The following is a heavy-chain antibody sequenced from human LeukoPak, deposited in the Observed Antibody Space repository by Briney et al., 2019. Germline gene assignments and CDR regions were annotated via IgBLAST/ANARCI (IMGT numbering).Heavy chain of an antibody. V-gene: IGHV3-64D*06. Sequence: GGSLRLSCSASGFTFSSYTMHWVRQAPGKGLEYVSAISSNGGSTYYADSVKGKFTISRDNSKNALYLQMSSLGAEDTAVYYCATDPVVAGGVRYFDYWGQGTLVTASS. D-gene: IGHD6-13*01. J-gene: IGHJ4*02. CDR2: ISSNGGST. CDR3: ATDPVVAGGVRYFDY. CDR1: GFTFSSYT.